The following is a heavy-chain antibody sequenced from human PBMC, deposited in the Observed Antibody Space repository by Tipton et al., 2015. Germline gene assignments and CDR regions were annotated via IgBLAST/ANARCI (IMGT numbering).Heavy chain of an antibody. Sequence: QVQLVQSGAEVKKPGASVKVSCKASGYTFTDYYMHWVRLAPGQGLEWVGWINPYSGGTNYAQKFQGRVTMTRDTSISAAYMELSRLRSDDTAVYYCARADLIMLYVTEDYGMDVWGQGTTVTVSS. CDR3: ARADLIMLYVTEDYGMDV. CDR2: INPYSGGT. V-gene: IGHV1-2*02. J-gene: IGHJ6*02. CDR1: GYTFTDYY. D-gene: IGHD2-8*01.